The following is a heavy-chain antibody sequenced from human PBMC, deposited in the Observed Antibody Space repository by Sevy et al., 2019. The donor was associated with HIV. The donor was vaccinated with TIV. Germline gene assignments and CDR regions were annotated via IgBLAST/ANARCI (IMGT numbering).Heavy chain of an antibody. V-gene: IGHV3-30*04. CDR1: GFTFANHA. D-gene: IGHD2-8*02. CDR3: ARDHCDDGVCFRSEDFDY. Sequence: GGSLRLSCVASGFTFANHAIHWVRQAPGKGLEWVAIITLDGRSERYADSVKGRCTISRDNSKKTMYLQMMRLRTEDAAVYYCARDHCDDGVCFRSEDFDYWGQGTLVTVSS. J-gene: IGHJ4*02. CDR2: ITLDGRSE.